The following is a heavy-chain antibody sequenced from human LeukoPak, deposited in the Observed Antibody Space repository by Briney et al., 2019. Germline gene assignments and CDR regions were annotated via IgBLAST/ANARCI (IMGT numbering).Heavy chain of an antibody. CDR2: ESYRRST. Sequence: PSGSLCDSCIDSGGSIITRIYCVGWISQPPGTWMEWIGFESYRRSTHYNPSLKSGATTSVETSKNHFSLKMRSVTAADTAMYQCERLRDGSGGQPDGFDIWG. V-gene: IGHV4-39*02. CDR3: ERLRDGSGGQPDGFDI. J-gene: IGHJ3*02. CDR1: GGSIITRIYC. D-gene: IGHD2-15*01.